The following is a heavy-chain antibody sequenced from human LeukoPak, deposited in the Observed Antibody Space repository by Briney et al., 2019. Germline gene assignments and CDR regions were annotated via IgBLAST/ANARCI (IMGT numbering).Heavy chain of an antibody. J-gene: IGHJ6*02. Sequence: GGSLRLSCAASGFTFSNHWMSWVRQAPGKGLEWVANINQDGSEKYCVDSVKGRFTVSRVNAKNSLDLQMNTLRAEDTAVYYCARRKLTYYYGMDVWGQGTTVTVSS. CDR1: GFTFSNHW. CDR3: ARRKLTYYYGMDV. D-gene: IGHD1-7*01. CDR2: INQDGSEK. V-gene: IGHV3-7*01.